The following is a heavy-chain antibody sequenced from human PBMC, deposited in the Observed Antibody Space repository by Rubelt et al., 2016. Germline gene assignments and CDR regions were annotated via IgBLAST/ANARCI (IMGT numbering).Heavy chain of an antibody. CDR1: GGSISSYY. CDR2: IYCSGST. J-gene: IGHJ4*02. V-gene: IGHV4-39*07. Sequence: QVQLQESGPGLVKPSETLSLTCTVSGGSISSYYWGWIRQPPGKGLEWIGSIYCSGSTNYNPSLKSGVTISVEKSKNQFSLKLSSVTAADTAVYYCASWGSSFQGYFDYWGQGTLVTVSS. D-gene: IGHD6-6*01. CDR3: ASWGSSFQGYFDY.